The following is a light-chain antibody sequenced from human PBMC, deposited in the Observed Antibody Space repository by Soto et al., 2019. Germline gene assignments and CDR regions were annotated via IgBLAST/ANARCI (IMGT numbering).Light chain of an antibody. V-gene: IGLV1-40*01. CDR3: QSYDSSLSDV. CDR1: SSNIGAGYD. J-gene: IGLJ1*01. CDR2: GNS. Sequence: QSVLTQPPSVSGAPGQRVTISCTGSSSNIGAGYDVHWYQQLPGTDPKLLIYGNSNRPSGVPDRFSGSKSGTSASLPITGLQAEDEADYYCQSYDSSLSDVFGTGTKVTVL.